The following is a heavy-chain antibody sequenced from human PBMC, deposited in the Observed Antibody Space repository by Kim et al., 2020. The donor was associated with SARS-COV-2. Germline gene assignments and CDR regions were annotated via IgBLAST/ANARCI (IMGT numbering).Heavy chain of an antibody. Sequence: MGWINTNTGNPTYAQGFTGRFVFSLDTSVSTAYLQISSLKAEDTAVYYCARDFLDYYDSSGYYYEFDYWGQGTLVTVSS. J-gene: IGHJ4*02. CDR2: INTNTGNP. V-gene: IGHV7-4-1*02. CDR3: ARDFLDYYDSSGYYYEFDY. D-gene: IGHD3-22*01.